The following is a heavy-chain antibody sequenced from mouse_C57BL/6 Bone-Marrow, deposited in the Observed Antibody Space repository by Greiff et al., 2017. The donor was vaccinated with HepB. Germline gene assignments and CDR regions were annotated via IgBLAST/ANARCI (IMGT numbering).Heavy chain of an antibody. J-gene: IGHJ4*01. CDR2: ISDGGSYT. CDR1: GFTFSSYA. D-gene: IGHD3-2*02. Sequence: EVQLQESGGGLVKPGGSLKLSCAASGFTFSSYAMSWVRQTPEKRLEWVATISDGGSYTYYPDNVKGRFTISRDHAKNNLYLQMSHLKSEDTAMYYCARATAQATLADYWGQGTSVTVSS. CDR3: ARATAQATLADY. V-gene: IGHV5-4*01.